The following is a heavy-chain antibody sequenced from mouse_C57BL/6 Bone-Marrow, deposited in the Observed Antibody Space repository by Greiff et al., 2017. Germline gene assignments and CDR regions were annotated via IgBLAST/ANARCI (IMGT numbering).Heavy chain of an antibody. V-gene: IGHV3-6*01. CDR2: ISYDGSN. J-gene: IGHJ1*03. CDR1: GNSITSGYY. Sequence: EVQLVESGPGLVKPSQSLSLTCSVTGNSITSGYYWNWIRQFPGNKLEWMGYISYDGSNNYNPSLKNRISITRDTSKNQFFLKLNSVTTEDTATYYCARLEDYYGSSPWYFDVWGTGTTVTVSS. D-gene: IGHD1-1*01. CDR3: ARLEDYYGSSPWYFDV.